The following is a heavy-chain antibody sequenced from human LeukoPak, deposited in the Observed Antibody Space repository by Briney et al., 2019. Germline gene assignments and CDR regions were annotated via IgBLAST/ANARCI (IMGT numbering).Heavy chain of an antibody. V-gene: IGHV3-9*01. Sequence: GRSLRLSCAASGFTFDNYAMHWVRQAPGKGLEWVSGITWNSGSIGYADSVKGRFTISRDNAKNSLYLQMSGLRGEDTAVYYCARGGASSKPLDAWGQGTLVTVSS. CDR2: ITWNSGSI. D-gene: IGHD3-10*01. CDR3: ARGGASSKPLDA. CDR1: GFTFDNYA. J-gene: IGHJ5*02.